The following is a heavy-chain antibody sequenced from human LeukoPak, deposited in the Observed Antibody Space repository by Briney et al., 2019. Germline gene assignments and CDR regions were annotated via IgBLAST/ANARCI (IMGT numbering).Heavy chain of an antibody. CDR3: ATGLYGSGINWFDP. CDR1: GFTFDDYA. Sequence: PGGSLRLSCAASGFTFDDYAMHWVRQAPRKGLEWVSLISGDGGSTYYADSVKGRFTISRDNSKNSLYLQMNSLRTEDTALYYCATGLYGSGINWFDPWGQGTLVTVSS. J-gene: IGHJ5*02. V-gene: IGHV3-43*02. CDR2: ISGDGGST. D-gene: IGHD3-10*01.